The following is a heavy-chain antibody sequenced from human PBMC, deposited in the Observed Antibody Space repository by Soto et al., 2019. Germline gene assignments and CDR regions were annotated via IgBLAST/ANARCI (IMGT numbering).Heavy chain of an antibody. CDR2: ISYDGSNK. J-gene: IGHJ4*02. D-gene: IGHD6-13*01. Sequence: QVQLVESGGGVVQPGRSLRLSCAASGFTFSSYGMHWVRQAPGKGLEWVSGISYDGSNKYYSDSVKGRFTSSRDNSNNTLYLQMYSLRAEDTAVYYCAKGDFIASAGTPFDYWGQGTLVTVSS. CDR3: AKGDFIASAGTPFDY. CDR1: GFTFSSYG. V-gene: IGHV3-30*18.